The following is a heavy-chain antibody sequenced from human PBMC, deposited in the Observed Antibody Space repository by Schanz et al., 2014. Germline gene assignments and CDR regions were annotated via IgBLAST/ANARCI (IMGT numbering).Heavy chain of an antibody. V-gene: IGHV4-30-4*07. CDR2: IYYSGST. Sequence: QVQLQESGPGLVKPSQTLSLTCAVSGGSISSGGYTWSWIRQPPGKGLEWIGYIYYSGSTYYNPSLKSRVTXXXXTSKNQXXXXXXXXXXXDTAVYYCARAXXXXXXWGQGTLVTVSS. D-gene: IGHD3-10*01. CDR1: GGSISSGGYT. J-gene: IGHJ4*02. CDR3: ARAXXXXXX.